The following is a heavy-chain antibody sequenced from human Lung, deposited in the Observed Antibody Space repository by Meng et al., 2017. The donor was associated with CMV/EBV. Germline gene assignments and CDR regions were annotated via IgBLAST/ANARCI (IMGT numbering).Heavy chain of an antibody. Sequence: LXCTVSGGSISSGGYYWSWIRQHPGKGLEWIGYIYYSGSTYYNPSLKSRVTISVDTSKNQFSLKLSSVTAADTAVYYCARGGRGIAARGWFDPWGERXLVTVSS. D-gene: IGHD6-6*01. CDR3: ARGGRGIAARGWFDP. J-gene: IGHJ5*02. V-gene: IGHV4-31*03. CDR2: IYYSGST. CDR1: GGSISSGGYY.